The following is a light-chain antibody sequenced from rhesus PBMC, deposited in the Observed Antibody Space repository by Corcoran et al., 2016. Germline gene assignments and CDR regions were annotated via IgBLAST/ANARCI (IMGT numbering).Light chain of an antibody. J-gene: IGLJ6*01. CDR2: ENN. CDR1: SSNIGGSY. V-gene: IGLV1-85*01. Sequence: QSVLTQPPSVSGAPGQRVTISCTGSSSNIGGSYVQWYQQVPGTAPKLLIYENNKRPSGVSDRFSGSQSGTSASLTITGLQSEDEADYFCQSYDSSLSAHVFGSGTKLTVL. CDR3: QSYDSSLSAHV.